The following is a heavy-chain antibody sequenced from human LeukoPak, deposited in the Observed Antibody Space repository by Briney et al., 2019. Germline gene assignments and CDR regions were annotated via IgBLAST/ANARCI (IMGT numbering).Heavy chain of an antibody. D-gene: IGHD6-19*01. V-gene: IGHV3-74*01. J-gene: IGHJ5*02. Sequence: GGSLKLSCAASGFPFNNYWIHWVRQAPGKGLMWVSSINTDGGTTKYAASVQGRFTISRDNAKNTLSLQMNSLRDDDTAVYYCARAGASGWYAAGWFDPWGQGTLVTVSS. CDR1: GFPFNNYW. CDR3: ARAGASGWYAAGWFDP. CDR2: INTDGGTT.